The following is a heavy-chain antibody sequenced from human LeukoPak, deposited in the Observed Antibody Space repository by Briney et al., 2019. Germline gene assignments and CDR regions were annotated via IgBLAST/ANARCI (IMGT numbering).Heavy chain of an antibody. J-gene: IGHJ4*02. CDR2: ISSSSSYI. CDR1: GFPFSSYS. V-gene: IGHV3-21*01. CDR3: AKERRYYDSSGYLDYFDY. Sequence: GGSLRLSCAASGFPFSSYSMNWVRQAPGKGLEWVSSISSSSSYIYYADSVKGRFTISRHNAKNTLYLQMNSLRAEDTAVYYCAKERRYYDSSGYLDYFDYWGQGTLVTVSS. D-gene: IGHD3-22*01.